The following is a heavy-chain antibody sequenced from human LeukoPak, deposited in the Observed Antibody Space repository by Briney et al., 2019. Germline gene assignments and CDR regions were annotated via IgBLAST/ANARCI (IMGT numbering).Heavy chain of an antibody. CDR3: ARGPYRGFYYGMDV. V-gene: IGHV1-69*04. D-gene: IGHD4-11*01. CDR1: GGTFSSYA. CDR2: IIPILGIA. Sequence: SVKVSCKASGGTFSSYAISWVRQAPGQGLEWMGRIIPILGIANYAQKFQGRVAITADKSTSTAYMELSSLRSEDTAVYYCARGPYRGFYYGMDVWGQGTTVTVSS. J-gene: IGHJ6*02.